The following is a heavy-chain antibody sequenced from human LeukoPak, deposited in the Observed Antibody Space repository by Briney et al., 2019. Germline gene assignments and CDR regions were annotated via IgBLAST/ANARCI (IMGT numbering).Heavy chain of an antibody. CDR2: IYPSDSDT. D-gene: IGHD4-17*01. V-gene: IGHV5-51*01. J-gene: IGHJ4*02. Sequence: GESLKISCKGSGYSFTTYWIGWVRQMPGKGLEWMGIIYPSDSDTRYSPSFQGQVTISADKSISTAYLRWNSLKASDTAMYYCARHRLLTTALDYWGQGTLVTVSS. CDR1: GYSFTTYW. CDR3: ARHRLLTTALDY.